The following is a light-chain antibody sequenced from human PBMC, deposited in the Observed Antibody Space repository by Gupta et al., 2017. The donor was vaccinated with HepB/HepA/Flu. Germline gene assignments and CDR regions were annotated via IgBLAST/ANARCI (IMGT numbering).Light chain of an antibody. J-gene: IGLJ3*02. V-gene: IGLV1-44*01. Sequence: QSVLTQPPSASGTHGQRATISCSGSSSNVGGNTVIWYQQLPGTAPNLLIHSNNQRPSGVPDRFSGSKSGTSASLAISGLQSDDEGEYYCAAWDNSLNGWVFGGGTKLTVL. CDR1: SSNVGGNT. CDR3: AAWDNSLNGWV. CDR2: SNN.